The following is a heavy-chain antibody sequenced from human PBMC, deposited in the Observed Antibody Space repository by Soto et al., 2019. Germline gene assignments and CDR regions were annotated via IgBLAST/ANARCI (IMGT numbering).Heavy chain of an antibody. Sequence: QLQLQESGPGLVKPSATLSLTCTVSGGSISSSSYFWACIRQPPGKGLEWIGTIFYTGSTYYNPSLKRRVTISVDTSENQFSLKLSSVTAADTAVYYCARQNYYYDMDVWGQGTTVTVSS. CDR3: ARQNYYYDMDV. CDR1: GGSISSSSYF. V-gene: IGHV4-39*01. J-gene: IGHJ6*02. CDR2: IFYTGST.